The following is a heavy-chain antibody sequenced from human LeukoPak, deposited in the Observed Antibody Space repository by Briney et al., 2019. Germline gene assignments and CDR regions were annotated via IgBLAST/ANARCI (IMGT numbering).Heavy chain of an antibody. D-gene: IGHD5-18*01. CDR2: ISGSGGST. V-gene: IGHV3-23*01. CDR1: GFTFSSYS. CDR3: AKGDQVQLWLFDY. Sequence: GGSLRLSCAASGFTFSSYSMNWVRQAPGKGLEWVSAISGSGGSTYYADSVKGRFTISRDNSKNTLYLQMNSLRAEDTAVYYCAKGDQVQLWLFDYWGQGTLVTVSS. J-gene: IGHJ4*02.